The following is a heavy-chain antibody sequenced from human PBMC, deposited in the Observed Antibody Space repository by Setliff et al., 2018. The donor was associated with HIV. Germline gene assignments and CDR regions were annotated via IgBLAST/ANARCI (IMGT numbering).Heavy chain of an antibody. CDR1: GGSIKSSSYY. D-gene: IGHD2-15*01. CDR3: ARDPYCSGDGCFRYYQH. Sequence: SETLSLTCTVSGGSIKSSSYYWGWIRQPPGKGLEWIGSIYYSGSTYYNPSLKNRVTISVDTSKNQFSLMLNSVTAADTAVYFCARDPYCSGDGCFRYYQHWGRGTLVTVSS. V-gene: IGHV4-39*07. CDR2: IYYSGST. J-gene: IGHJ1*01.